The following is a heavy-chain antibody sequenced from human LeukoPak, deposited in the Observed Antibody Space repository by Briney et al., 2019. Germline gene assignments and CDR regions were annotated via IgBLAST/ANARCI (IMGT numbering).Heavy chain of an antibody. CDR2: ISAYNGNT. CDR3: ARKYCSGGSCYVDPNYYYYMDV. D-gene: IGHD2-15*01. J-gene: IGHJ6*03. V-gene: IGHV1-18*01. CDR1: GYTFTSYG. Sequence: GASVKVSCKASGYTFTSYGISWVRQAPGQGLEWMGWISAYNGNTNYAQKLQGRVTMTTDTSTSTAYMELRSLRSDDTAVYYCARKYCSGGSCYVDPNYYYYMDVWAKGTTVTVSS.